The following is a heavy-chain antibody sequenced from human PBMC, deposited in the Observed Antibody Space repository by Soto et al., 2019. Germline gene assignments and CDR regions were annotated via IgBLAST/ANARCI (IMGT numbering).Heavy chain of an antibody. V-gene: IGHV4-59*08. D-gene: IGHD2-21*02. Sequence: SETLSLTCTVSGGSISSYYWSWIRQPPGKGLEWIGYIYYSGSTNYNPSLKSRFTISVDTSKNQFSQKLSSVTAADTAVYYCARHYGDYYFDYWGQGTLVTVSS. CDR2: IYYSGST. CDR3: ARHYGDYYFDY. J-gene: IGHJ4*02. CDR1: GGSISSYY.